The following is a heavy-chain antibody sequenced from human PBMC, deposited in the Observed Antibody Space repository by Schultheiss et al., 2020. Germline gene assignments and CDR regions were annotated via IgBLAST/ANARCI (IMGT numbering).Heavy chain of an antibody. D-gene: IGHD3-22*01. V-gene: IGHV3-30*03. J-gene: IGHJ3*02. CDR1: GFTFSSYG. Sequence: GGSLRLSCAASGFTFSSYGMHWVRQAPGKGLEWVAVISYDGSNKYYADSVKGRFTISRDNFKNMLYLQMGSLRVEDMAVYYCARVGPPHYYDSRGNDAYDIWGQGTMVTVSS. CDR2: ISYDGSNK. CDR3: ARVGPPHYYDSRGNDAYDI.